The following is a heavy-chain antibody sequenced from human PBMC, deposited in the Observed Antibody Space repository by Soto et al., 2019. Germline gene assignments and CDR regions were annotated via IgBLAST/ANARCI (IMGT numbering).Heavy chain of an antibody. Sequence: EVQLLESGGGLVQPGGSLRLSCAASGFTFSSYAMSWVRQAPGKGLEWVSAISGSGGSTYYADSVKGRFTISRDNSKNTLYLQMNSLRAEDTAVYYCAKDRCSGGSCYGYFDYWGQGTLVTVSS. CDR1: GFTFSSYA. CDR3: AKDRCSGGSCYGYFDY. D-gene: IGHD2-15*01. V-gene: IGHV3-23*01. CDR2: ISGSGGST. J-gene: IGHJ4*02.